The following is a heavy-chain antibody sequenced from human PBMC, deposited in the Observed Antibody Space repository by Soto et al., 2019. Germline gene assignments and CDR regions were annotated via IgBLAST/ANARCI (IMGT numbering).Heavy chain of an antibody. J-gene: IGHJ6*02. CDR3: AREWELPNYYGMDV. V-gene: IGHV3-53*01. CDR1: GFTFSNAW. CDR2: IYSGGST. Sequence: GGSLRLSCVGSGFTFSNAWMSWVRQAPGKGLEWVSVIYSGGSTYYADSVKGRFTISRDNSKNTVHLQMNSLRAEDTAVYYCAREWELPNYYGMDVWGQGTTVTVSS. D-gene: IGHD1-26*01.